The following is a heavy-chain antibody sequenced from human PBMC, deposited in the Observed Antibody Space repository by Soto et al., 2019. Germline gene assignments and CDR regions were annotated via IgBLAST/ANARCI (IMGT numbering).Heavy chain of an antibody. J-gene: IGHJ4*02. Sequence: ASVKVSCKVSGYTLTELSMHWVRQAPGKGLEWMGGFDPEDGETIYAQKFQGRVTMTEDTSTDTAYMELSSLRSKDTAVYYCATGYSGYDYGIFDYWGQGTLVTVSS. V-gene: IGHV1-24*01. CDR3: ATGYSGYDYGIFDY. CDR1: GYTLTELS. D-gene: IGHD5-12*01. CDR2: FDPEDGET.